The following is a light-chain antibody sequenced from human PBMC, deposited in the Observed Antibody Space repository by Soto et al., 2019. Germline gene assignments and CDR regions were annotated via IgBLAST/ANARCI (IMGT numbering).Light chain of an antibody. V-gene: IGKV1-5*03. CDR1: QSISSW. Sequence: DIQMTQSPSTLSASVGDRVTITCRASQSISSWLAWYQQKPGKAPKLLISKASSLESGVPSRFSGSGAGREFTLTSSSLQPDEFATYYCEQYNSYSKTFGQGTKVEIK. CDR2: KAS. CDR3: EQYNSYSKT. J-gene: IGKJ1*01.